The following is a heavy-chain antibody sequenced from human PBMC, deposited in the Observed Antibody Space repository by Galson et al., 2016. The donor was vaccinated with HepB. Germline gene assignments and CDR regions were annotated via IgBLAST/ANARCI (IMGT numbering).Heavy chain of an antibody. V-gene: IGHV5-10-1*01. D-gene: IGHD3-10*01. J-gene: IGHJ4*02. CDR1: GSSFTPYW. CDR3: ARLGTGGSGSFYNDDY. Sequence: QSGAEVTKPGESLRISCKGSGSSFTPYWISWVRQMPGKGLEWMGRIDPSDSETNYSPSFEGHVTMSVDKSISTAYLQWSSLKASDAALYYCARLGTGGSGSFYNDDYWGQGTLVTVSS. CDR2: IDPSDSET.